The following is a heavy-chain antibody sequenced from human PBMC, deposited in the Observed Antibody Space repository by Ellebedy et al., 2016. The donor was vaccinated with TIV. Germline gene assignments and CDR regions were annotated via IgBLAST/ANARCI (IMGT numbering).Heavy chain of an antibody. Sequence: SETLSLXXAVYGGSFSGYYWSWIRQPPGKGLEWIGEINHSGSTNYNPSLKSRVTISVDTSKNQFSLKLSSVTAADTAVYYCARDGFIAAAGTFDYWGQGTLVTVSS. CDR1: GGSFSGYY. CDR2: INHSGST. CDR3: ARDGFIAAAGTFDY. J-gene: IGHJ4*02. D-gene: IGHD6-13*01. V-gene: IGHV4-34*01.